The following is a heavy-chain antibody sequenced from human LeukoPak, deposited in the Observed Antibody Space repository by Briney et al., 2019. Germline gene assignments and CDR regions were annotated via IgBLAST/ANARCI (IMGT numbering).Heavy chain of an antibody. D-gene: IGHD6-19*01. Sequence: PSETLSLTCTVTGTSIRSGSYYWNWIRQAAGKGLEWIGRTYIGGRTTYNPSLKSRVTISLETTENQFSLRLRSVTAADTAVYYCAREGIAVADTYYYYYMDVWDKGTWVTVSS. V-gene: IGHV4-61*02. CDR2: TYIGGRT. CDR1: GTSIRSGSYY. J-gene: IGHJ6*03. CDR3: AREGIAVADTYYYYYMDV.